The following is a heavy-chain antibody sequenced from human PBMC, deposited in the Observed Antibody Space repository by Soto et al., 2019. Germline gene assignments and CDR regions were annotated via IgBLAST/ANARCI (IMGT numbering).Heavy chain of an antibody. V-gene: IGHV3-7*01. CDR2: IKQDGSEK. CDR3: ARDQIRRVGATYFDY. CDR1: GFTFSSYW. Sequence: GGSLRLSCAASGFTFSSYWMSWVRQAPGKGLEWVANIKQDGSEKYYVDSVKGRFIISRDNAKNSLYLQMNSLRAEDTAVYYCARDQIRRVGATYFDYWGQGTLVTVSS. J-gene: IGHJ4*02. D-gene: IGHD1-26*01.